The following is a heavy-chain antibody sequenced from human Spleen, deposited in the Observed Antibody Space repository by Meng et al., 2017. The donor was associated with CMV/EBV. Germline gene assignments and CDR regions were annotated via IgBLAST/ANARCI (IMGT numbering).Heavy chain of an antibody. CDR2: IWYDGSNK. CDR3: AKDSVALYSSSFYGMDV. J-gene: IGHJ6*02. Sequence: GESLKISCAASGFTFSSYGMHWVRQAPGKGLEWVAVIWYDGSNKYYADSVKGRFTISRDNSKNTLYLQMNSLRAEDTAVYYCAKDSVALYSSSFYGMDVWGQGTTITVSS. D-gene: IGHD6-13*01. CDR1: GFTFSSYG. V-gene: IGHV3-33*06.